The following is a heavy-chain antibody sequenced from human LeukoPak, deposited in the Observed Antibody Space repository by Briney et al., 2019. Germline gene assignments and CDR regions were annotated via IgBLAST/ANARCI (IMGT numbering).Heavy chain of an antibody. CDR2: IYHSGST. J-gene: IGHJ5*02. CDR3: ARGIRHYDILTGYYWFDP. CDR1: GDSISNPYY. V-gene: IGHV4-38-2*02. Sequence: SETLSLTCTVSGDSISNPYYWGWIRQPPGKGLEWIGYIYHSGSTYYNPSLKSRVTISVDRSKNQFSLKLSSVTAADTAVYYCARGIRHYDILTGYYWFDPWGQGTLVTVSS. D-gene: IGHD3-9*01.